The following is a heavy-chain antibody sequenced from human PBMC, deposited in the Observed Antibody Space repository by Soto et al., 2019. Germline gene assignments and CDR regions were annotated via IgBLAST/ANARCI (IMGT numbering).Heavy chain of an antibody. Sequence: QVQLVQSGAEVKKPGSSVKVSCKASGGTFSSYTISWVRQAPGQGLEWMGRIIPILGIAKYAQKFQGRVTITADKSTSTAYMELSSLRSEDTAVYYCARGGSEGYCSGGSCYSFDYWGQGTLVTVSS. CDR1: GGTFSSYT. J-gene: IGHJ4*02. D-gene: IGHD2-15*01. V-gene: IGHV1-69*02. CDR2: IIPILGIA. CDR3: ARGGSEGYCSGGSCYSFDY.